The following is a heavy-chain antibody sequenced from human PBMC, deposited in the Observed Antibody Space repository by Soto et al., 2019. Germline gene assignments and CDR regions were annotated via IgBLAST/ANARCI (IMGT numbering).Heavy chain of an antibody. V-gene: IGHV3-30*18. CDR1: GFTFSNYG. J-gene: IGHJ4*02. CDR3: AKDHLTTTVTTVGD. Sequence: QVQLVESGGGVVQPGRSLRLCCAASGFTFSNYGMHWVRQAPGKGLEWVAGISYHGSDKYYADSVRGRFTISRDNSKNTLYLQMDSMSAEDTAVYYCAKDHLTTTVTTVGDWGQGTLVTVSS. CDR2: ISYHGSDK. D-gene: IGHD4-17*01.